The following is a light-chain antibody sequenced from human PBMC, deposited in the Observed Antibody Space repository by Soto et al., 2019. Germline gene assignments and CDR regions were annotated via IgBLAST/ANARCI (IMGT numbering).Light chain of an antibody. J-gene: IGKJ2*01. V-gene: IGKV3-20*01. CDR2: GAS. CDR3: QQYFGPPDT. CDR1: QSVSSNY. Sequence: ENVLTQSPGTLSLSPGERASLSCRASQSVSSNYLAWYQQSPGQAPRLIIYGASSRATGIPDRFSGSGSGTDFTLTISRLEPEDFAVYYCQQYFGPPDTFGQGTKLEI.